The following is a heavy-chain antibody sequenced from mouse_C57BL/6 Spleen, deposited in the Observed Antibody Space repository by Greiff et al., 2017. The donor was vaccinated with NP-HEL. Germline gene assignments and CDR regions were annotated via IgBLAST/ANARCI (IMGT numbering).Heavy chain of an antibody. CDR3: ARREDFYGSPDY. CDR2: ISSGSSTI. CDR1: GFTFSDYG. V-gene: IGHV5-17*01. Sequence: EVMLVESGGGLVKPGGSLKLSCAASGFTFSDYGMHWVRQAPEKGLEWVAYISSGSSTIYYADTVKGRFTISRDNATNTLFLQMTSLRSEDTAMYYGARREDFYGSPDYWGQCTTLTVSS. J-gene: IGHJ2*01. D-gene: IGHD1-1*01.